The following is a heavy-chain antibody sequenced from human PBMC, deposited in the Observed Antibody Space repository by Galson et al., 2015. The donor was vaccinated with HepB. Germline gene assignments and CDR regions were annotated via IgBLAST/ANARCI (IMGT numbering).Heavy chain of an antibody. Sequence: SLRLSCAASGFTFSSYAMHWVRQAPGKGLEWVAVISYDGSNKYYADSVKGRFTISGDNSKNTLYLQMNSLRAEDTAVYYCARDPGYCSSTSCYPGGYYYYYMDVWGKGTTVTVSS. CDR3: ARDPGYCSSTSCYPGGYYYYYMDV. D-gene: IGHD2-2*01. CDR1: GFTFSSYA. CDR2: ISYDGSNK. V-gene: IGHV3-30-3*01. J-gene: IGHJ6*03.